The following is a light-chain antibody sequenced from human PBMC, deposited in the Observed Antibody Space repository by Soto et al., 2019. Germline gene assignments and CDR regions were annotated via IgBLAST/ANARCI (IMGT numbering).Light chain of an antibody. J-gene: IGKJ5*01. CDR1: RSVGKY. CDR3: QQRNIWPPVT. V-gene: IGKV3-11*01. Sequence: IVMTQYTATLSLSPGERATLSCRPGRSVGKYLVWYQQKPGQAPRLLIYGASTRATGIPARFSGSGSGTDFTLTISSLEPEESAIDYCQQRNIWPPVTFGQGTRLEIK. CDR2: GAS.